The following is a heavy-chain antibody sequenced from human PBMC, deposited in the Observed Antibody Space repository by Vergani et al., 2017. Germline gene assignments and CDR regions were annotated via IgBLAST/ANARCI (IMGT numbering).Heavy chain of an antibody. V-gene: IGHV4-4*07. J-gene: IGHJ4*02. D-gene: IGHD3-3*01. Sequence: QVQLQESGPGLVKPSETLSLTCTVSGGSISSYYWSWIRQPAGKGLEWIGRIYTSGSTNYNPSLKSRVTMSVDTSKTQFSLKLSSVTAADTAVYYCARTYYDFWSGYYPDYWGQGTLVTVSS. CDR2: IYTSGST. CDR1: GGSISSYY. CDR3: ARTYYDFWSGYYPDY.